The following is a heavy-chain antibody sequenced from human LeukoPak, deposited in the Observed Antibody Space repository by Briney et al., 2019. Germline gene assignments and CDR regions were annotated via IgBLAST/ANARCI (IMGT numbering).Heavy chain of an antibody. D-gene: IGHD3-10*01. CDR3: AGVLGVRDLANFDY. J-gene: IGHJ4*01. CDR1: GFTFNTYW. CDR2: IRSDGSST. Sequence: PGGPVRLSCAASGFTFNTYWMHWVRQAPGKGLVWVSRIRSDGSSTSYADSVRGRFTISRDNAKNTLYLQMNSLRAEDTAVYYCAGVLGVRDLANFDYWGHGTLVTVSS. V-gene: IGHV3-74*01.